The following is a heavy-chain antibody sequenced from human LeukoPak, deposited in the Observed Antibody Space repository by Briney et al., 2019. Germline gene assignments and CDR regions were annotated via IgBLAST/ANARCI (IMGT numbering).Heavy chain of an antibody. D-gene: IGHD2-2*01. J-gene: IGHJ4*02. CDR3: AKVDCSSTSCSENYFDY. CDR2: ISWNSGSI. V-gene: IGHV3-9*01. CDR1: GFTFDDYA. Sequence: PGGSLRLSCAASGFTFDDYAMHWVRQAPGKGLEWVSGISWNSGSIGYADSVKGRFTISRDNAKNSLYLQMNSLRAEDTALYYCAKVDCSSTSCSENYFDYWGQGTLVTVSS.